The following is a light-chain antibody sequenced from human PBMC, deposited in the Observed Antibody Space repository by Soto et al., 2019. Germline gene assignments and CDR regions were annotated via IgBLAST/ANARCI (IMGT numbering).Light chain of an antibody. CDR2: DVS. CDR3: GAWDESLNGYV. Sequence: QSALTQSPSASGSPGQSVTISCTGTSSDIGGYNSVSWYQRHPGKAPKVMIYDVSKRPSGVPDRFSGSKSGNTASLTVSALQAEDEADYYCGAWDESLNGYVFGTGTKVTAL. CDR1: SSDIGGYNS. J-gene: IGLJ1*01. V-gene: IGLV2-8*01.